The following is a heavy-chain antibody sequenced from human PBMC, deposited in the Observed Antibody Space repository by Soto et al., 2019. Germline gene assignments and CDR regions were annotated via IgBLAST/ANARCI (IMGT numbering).Heavy chain of an antibody. J-gene: IGHJ5*02. CDR2: FYYSGST. CDR1: GGSISSSSYY. CDR3: ARLDPPKWFDP. V-gene: IGHV4-39*01. Sequence: SETLSLTCTVSGGSISSSSYYWGWIRQPPGKGLEWIGSFYYSGSTYYNPSLKSRVSISVHSSKNQFSLNLSSVTAADTALYYCARLDPPKWFDPWGQGTLVTVSS.